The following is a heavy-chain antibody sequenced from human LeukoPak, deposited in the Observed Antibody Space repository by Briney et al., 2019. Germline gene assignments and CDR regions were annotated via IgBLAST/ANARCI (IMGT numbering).Heavy chain of an antibody. CDR2: IHIDGSIT. Sequence: GGSLRLSCAASGFTFSSYAMHWVRQAPGKGLVWVSRIHIDGSITNYADSVKGRFTISRDNAKNTLYLQMNSLRAEDTAVYYCARPYPGYNWFDSWGQGTLVTVSS. CDR1: GFTFSSYA. D-gene: IGHD2-2*02. J-gene: IGHJ5*01. CDR3: ARPYPGYNWFDS. V-gene: IGHV3-74*01.